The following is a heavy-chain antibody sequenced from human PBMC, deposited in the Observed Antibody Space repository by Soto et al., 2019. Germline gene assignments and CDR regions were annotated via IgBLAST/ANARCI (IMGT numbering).Heavy chain of an antibody. J-gene: IGHJ6*02. Sequence: QVQLVQSGAEVKKPGSSVKVSCKAYGGTFNTYTISWVRQVPGKGLEWMGGIMPLYAKPTYAQPFLGRLTIAADEHTSTVYMELSRLRAEDTALYYCASLHNWSSGDGRIDVWGRGTAVSVSS. CDR3: ASLHNWSSGDGRIDV. D-gene: IGHD1-26*01. CDR2: IMPLYAKP. V-gene: IGHV1-69*01. CDR1: GGTFNTYT.